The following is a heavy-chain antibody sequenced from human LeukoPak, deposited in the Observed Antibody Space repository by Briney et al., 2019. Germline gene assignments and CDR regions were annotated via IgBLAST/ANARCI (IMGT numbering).Heavy chain of an antibody. D-gene: IGHD3-10*01. J-gene: IGHJ5*02. CDR1: GGSISSGGYS. CDR2: IYHSGST. V-gene: IGHV4-30-2*02. CDR3: ARSSWFGELSSFDP. Sequence: SQTLSLTCAVSGGSISSGGYSWSWIRQPPGKGLEWIGYIYHSGSTYYNPSLKSRVTISVDTSKNQFSLKLSSVTAADTAVYYCARSSWFGELSSFDPWGQGTLVTVSS.